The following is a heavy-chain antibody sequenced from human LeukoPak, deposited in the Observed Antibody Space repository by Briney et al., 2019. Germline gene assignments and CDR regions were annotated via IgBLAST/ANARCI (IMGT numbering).Heavy chain of an antibody. CDR2: INPNSGGT. V-gene: IGHV1-2*04. CDR1: GYTFTGYY. D-gene: IGHD2-21*02. Sequence: ASVKVSCKASGYTFTGYYMHWVRQAPGQGLEWMGWINPNSGGTNYAQKFQGWVTMTRDTSISTAYMELSMLRSDDTAVYYCARAQVGNCGGDCYLSRAELDYWGQGTLVNVSS. CDR3: ARAQVGNCGGDCYLSRAELDY. J-gene: IGHJ4*02.